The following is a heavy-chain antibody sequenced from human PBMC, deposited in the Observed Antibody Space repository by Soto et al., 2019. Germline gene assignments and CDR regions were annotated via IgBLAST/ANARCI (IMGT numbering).Heavy chain of an antibody. Sequence: GGSLRLSCAASGFTFSTYSMNWVRQAPGRGLEWVSYISGGGNTIHYADSVKGRFTISRDNAKNPLYLQMSSLRAEDTAVYYCARDYNWNFDYWGQGTLVTVSS. V-gene: IGHV3-48*01. CDR1: GFTFSTYS. CDR3: ARDYNWNFDY. J-gene: IGHJ4*02. D-gene: IGHD1-1*01. CDR2: ISGGGNTI.